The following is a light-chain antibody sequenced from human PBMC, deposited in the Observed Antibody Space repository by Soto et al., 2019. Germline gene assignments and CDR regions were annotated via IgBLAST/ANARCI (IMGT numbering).Light chain of an antibody. CDR2: DAS. V-gene: IGKV1-5*01. CDR1: QSISGR. Sequence: DIQITQSPSTLSASVGDSVTITCRASQSISGRLAWYQQKPGKAPNLLIYDASSLESGVPSRFSGSGSGTEFTLTISSLQPDDFATYFCQQYDAYSWTFGQGTKVDI. CDR3: QQYDAYSWT. J-gene: IGKJ1*01.